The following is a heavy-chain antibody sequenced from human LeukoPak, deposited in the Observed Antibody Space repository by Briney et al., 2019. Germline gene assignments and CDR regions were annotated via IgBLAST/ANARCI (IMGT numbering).Heavy chain of an antibody. CDR3: AREGRSSWSDY. D-gene: IGHD6-13*01. Sequence: SETLSLTCTVSGGSISSSSYYWGWIRQPPGKGLEWIGSIYYSGSTYYNPSLKSRVTISVDTSKNQFSLKLSSVTAADTAVYYCAREGRSSWSDYWGQGTLVTVSS. V-gene: IGHV4-39*07. CDR2: IYYSGST. J-gene: IGHJ4*02. CDR1: GGSISSSSYY.